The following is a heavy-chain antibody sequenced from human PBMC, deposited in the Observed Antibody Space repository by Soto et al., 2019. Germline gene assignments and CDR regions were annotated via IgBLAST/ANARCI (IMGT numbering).Heavy chain of an antibody. D-gene: IGHD2-2*01. J-gene: IGHJ4*02. CDR1: GYTFTDYY. CDR3: ARAPPCSRTSCCGSHFDY. Sequence: QVQLVQSGAEVKKPGASVKVSCKASGYTFTDYYIHWVRQAPGQGLEWMGWISPNSGGTDYEQKFQGRVTMTRDTSISTAYMELNRLRSDDTAVYYCARAPPCSRTSCCGSHFDYWGQGTLVPVSS. CDR2: ISPNSGGT. V-gene: IGHV1-2*02.